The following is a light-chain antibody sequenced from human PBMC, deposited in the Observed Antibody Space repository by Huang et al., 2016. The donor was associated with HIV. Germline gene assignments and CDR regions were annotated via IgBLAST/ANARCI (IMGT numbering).Light chain of an antibody. CDR1: QSVYASSTSKDY. J-gene: IGKJ1*01. CDR3: QQYYSLPQT. CDR2: VAS. Sequence: DIIMSQSPESLTVSLGERATLNCRSSQSVYASSTSKDYMAWFQQKPGQPPKLLLFVASSREVGVPDRFSGSGSGTHFTLTIANLQPEDAAIYYCQQYYSLPQTFGQGTRV. V-gene: IGKV4-1*01.